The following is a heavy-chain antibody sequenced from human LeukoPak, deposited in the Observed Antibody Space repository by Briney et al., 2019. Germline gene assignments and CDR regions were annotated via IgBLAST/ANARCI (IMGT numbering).Heavy chain of an antibody. V-gene: IGHV3-72*01. J-gene: IGHJ4*02. CDR2: TGNKANSYTT. Sequence: PGGSLRLSCAASGFTFSDHYMDWVRQAPGKGLEWVGRTGNKANSYTTEYAASVKGRFTISRDDSKNSLFLQMNSLKSEDTAVYYCARGNTSAWYPFDYWGQGTLATVSS. CDR1: GFTFSDHY. D-gene: IGHD6-19*01. CDR3: ARGNTSAWYPFDY.